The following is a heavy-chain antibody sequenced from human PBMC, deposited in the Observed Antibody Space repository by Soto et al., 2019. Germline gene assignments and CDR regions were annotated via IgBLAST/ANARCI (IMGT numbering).Heavy chain of an antibody. D-gene: IGHD3-10*01. J-gene: IGHJ6*02. V-gene: IGHV3-23*01. CDR3: AKDSAPFTMVPLNGMDV. CDR2: ISGSGGST. CDR1: GFTFSSYA. Sequence: PGGSLRLSCAASGFTFSSYAMSWVRQAPGKGLEWVSAISGSGGSTYYADSVKGRFTISRDNSKNTLYLQMNSLRAEDTAVYYCAKDSAPFTMVPLNGMDVWGQGTTVTVSS.